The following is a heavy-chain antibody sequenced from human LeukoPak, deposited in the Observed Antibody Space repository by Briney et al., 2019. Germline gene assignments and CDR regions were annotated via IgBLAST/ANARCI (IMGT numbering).Heavy chain of an antibody. CDR3: ARGGYYENSAYLCAFDI. J-gene: IGHJ3*02. CDR2: INPNSGAT. D-gene: IGHD3-22*01. CDR1: GYTFTRYA. Sequence: ASVKVSCKASGYTFTRYAVNWVRQAPGQGLEWMGWINPNSGATNYAQKFQGRVTMTRDTSITTAYMELSRLTSDDTAVYYCARGGYYENSAYLCAFDIWGQGTMVAVSS. V-gene: IGHV1-2*02.